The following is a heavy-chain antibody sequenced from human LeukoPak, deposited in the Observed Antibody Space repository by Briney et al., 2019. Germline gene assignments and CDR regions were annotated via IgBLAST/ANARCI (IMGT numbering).Heavy chain of an antibody. V-gene: IGHV3-15*01. J-gene: IGHJ1*01. CDR1: GFTFSNAW. CDR2: IKSKTDGGTT. CDR3: TTEPDIVVGDEYFPH. Sequence: PGGSLRLSCAASGFTFSNAWMSWVRQAPGKGLEWVGRIKSKTDGGTTDYAAPVKGRFTISRDDSKNTLYLQMNSLKTEDTAVYYCTTEPDIVVGDEYFPHWGQGTLVTVSS. D-gene: IGHD2-2*01.